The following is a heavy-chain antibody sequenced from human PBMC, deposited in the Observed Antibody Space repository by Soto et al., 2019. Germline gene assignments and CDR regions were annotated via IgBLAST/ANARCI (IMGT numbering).Heavy chain of an antibody. CDR3: SRGDATKIVVTTYYGMDV. CDR1: GGTLRNYG. CDR2: IIPVFGTA. V-gene: IGHV1-69*12. J-gene: IGHJ6*02. Sequence: QVQLVQSGAEVKKPGSSVRVSCKASGGTLRNYGISWVRQAPGQGLEWMGGIIPVFGTANYAQKFQGRVTITAVESQSTVYMDVTSLRSEDTAVYYCSRGDATKIVVTTYYGMDVWGQGTTVTVSS. D-gene: IGHD4-17*01.